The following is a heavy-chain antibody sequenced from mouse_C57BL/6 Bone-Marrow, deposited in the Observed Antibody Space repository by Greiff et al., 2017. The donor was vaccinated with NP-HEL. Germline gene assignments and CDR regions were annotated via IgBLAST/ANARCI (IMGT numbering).Heavy chain of an antibody. J-gene: IGHJ1*03. CDR1: GFTFSSYG. CDR2: ISSGGSYT. V-gene: IGHV5-6*01. Sequence: EVMLVESGGDLVKPGGSLKLSCAASGFTFSSYGMSWVRQTPDKRLEWVATISSGGSYTYYPDSVKGRFTISRDNAKNTLYLQMSSLKSEDTAMYYCARHGVGWYFDVWGTGTTLTVSS. CDR3: ARHGVGWYFDV. D-gene: IGHD1-3*01.